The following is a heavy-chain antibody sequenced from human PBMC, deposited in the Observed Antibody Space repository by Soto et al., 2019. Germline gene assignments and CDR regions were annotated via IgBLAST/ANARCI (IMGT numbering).Heavy chain of an antibody. CDR2: IRSKTNNYAT. CDR1: GFTFSGSA. D-gene: IGHD6-13*01. J-gene: IGHJ4*02. Sequence: EVQLVESGGGLVQPGGSLKVSCAASGFTFSGSAMHWVRQASGKGLEWVGRIRSKTNNYATAYAASVRGSFTISRDDSKNTVSVQMNSLKIEDTAVYYYARPRSTWYYDYWGQGTLVTVSS. CDR3: ARPRSTWYYDY. V-gene: IGHV3-73*02.